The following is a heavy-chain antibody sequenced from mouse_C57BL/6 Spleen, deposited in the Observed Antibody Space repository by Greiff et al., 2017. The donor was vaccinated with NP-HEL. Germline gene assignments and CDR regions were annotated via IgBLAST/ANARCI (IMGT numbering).Heavy chain of an antibody. CDR2: IDPSDSYT. CDR1: GYTFTSYW. V-gene: IGHV1-59*01. CDR3: ARSRFDYYGSSHWYFDV. D-gene: IGHD1-1*01. J-gene: IGHJ1*03. Sequence: QVQLQQPGAELVRPGTSVKLSCKASGYTFTSYWMHWVKQRPGQGLEWIGVIDPSDSYTNSNQKFKGKATLTVDTSSSTAYMQLCSLTSEDSAVYYCARSRFDYYGSSHWYFDVWGTGTTVTVSS.